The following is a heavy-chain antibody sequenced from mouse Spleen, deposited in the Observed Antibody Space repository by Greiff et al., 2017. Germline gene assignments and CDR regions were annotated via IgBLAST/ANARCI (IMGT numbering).Heavy chain of an antibody. Sequence: QVQLQQPGAELVKPGASVKLSCKASGYTFTSYWMHWVKQRPGQGLEWIGEINPSNGRTNYNEKFKSKSTLTVDKSSSTAYMQLSSLTSEDSAVYYGARLFITTVVASPYYAMDYWGQGTSVTVSS. V-gene: IGHV1S81*02. J-gene: IGHJ4*01. D-gene: IGHD1-1*01. CDR3: ARLFITTVVASPYYAMDY. CDR1: GYTFTSYW. CDR2: INPSNGRT.